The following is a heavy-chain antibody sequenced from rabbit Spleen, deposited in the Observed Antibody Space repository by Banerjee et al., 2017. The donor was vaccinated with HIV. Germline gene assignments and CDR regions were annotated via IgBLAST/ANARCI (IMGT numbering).Heavy chain of an antibody. CDR2: IYDGDGRT. CDR1: AFSFNSNW. Sequence: QQQLEESGGDLVRPEGSLTLTCTASAFSFNSNWVCWVRQAPGKGLEWIACIYDGDGRTYYAPWANGRFTISSQNAQNTLYLQLNSLTVADTATYFCVRGASSSGYYSLWGPGTLVTVS. D-gene: IGHD1-1*01. CDR3: VRGASSSGYYSL. J-gene: IGHJ6*01. V-gene: IGHV1S45*01.